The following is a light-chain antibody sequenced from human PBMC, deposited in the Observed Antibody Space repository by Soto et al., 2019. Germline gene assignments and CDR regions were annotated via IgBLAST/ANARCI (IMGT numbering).Light chain of an antibody. V-gene: IGKV1-6*01. CDR1: QGIRYD. CDR3: LQDYTYPWT. J-gene: IGKJ1*01. Sequence: AIPMTQSPSSLSASVGDRVTITCRASQGIRYDLGWYQQKPGKAPKLLIYGASSLQSGVPSRFSGSGSGSDFTLTISSLQPEDFATYYCLQDYTYPWTFGQGTKVERK. CDR2: GAS.